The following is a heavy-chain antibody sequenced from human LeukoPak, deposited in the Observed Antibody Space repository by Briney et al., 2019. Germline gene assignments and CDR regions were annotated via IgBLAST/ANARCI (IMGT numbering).Heavy chain of an antibody. D-gene: IGHD3-3*01. CDR1: GYNFKTHA. CDR3: ARFWVFGADTSPPYHQGMDL. Sequence: GASVKVSCQTSGYNFKTHAVSWVRQVPGQGLGWMGWISGYNGDTAFAQKFQGRVTMTKDTSTTTAYMELRSLTSDDTAVYYCARFWVFGADTSPPYHQGMDLWGRGTTVTVSS. CDR2: ISGYNGDT. V-gene: IGHV1-18*01. J-gene: IGHJ6*02.